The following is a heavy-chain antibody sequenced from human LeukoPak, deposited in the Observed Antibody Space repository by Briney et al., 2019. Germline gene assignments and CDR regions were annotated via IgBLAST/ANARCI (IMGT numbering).Heavy chain of an antibody. Sequence: GGSLRLSCAASGFTVSSSYMSWVRQAPGKGLEWVSVIYSGGSTYYADSVKGRFTISRHNSKNTLYLQMNSLRAEDTAVYYCARHLGYCSGGSCYSGMDVWGQGTTVTVSS. CDR3: ARHLGYCSGGSCYSGMDV. D-gene: IGHD2-15*01. CDR1: GFTVSSSY. J-gene: IGHJ6*02. CDR2: IYSGGST. V-gene: IGHV3-53*04.